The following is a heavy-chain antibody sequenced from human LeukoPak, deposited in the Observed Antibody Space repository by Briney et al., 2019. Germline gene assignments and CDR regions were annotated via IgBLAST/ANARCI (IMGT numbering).Heavy chain of an antibody. J-gene: IGHJ6*03. CDR2: IYYSGST. Sequence: SETLSLTCTVSGYSISSGYYWGWIRQPPGKGLEWIGYIYYSGSTNYNPSLKSRVTISVDTSKNQFSLKLSSVTAADTAVYYCARDFHRENYYYYYMDVWGKGTTVTVSS. CDR3: ARDFHRENYYYYYMDV. V-gene: IGHV4-61*01. CDR1: GYSISSGYY.